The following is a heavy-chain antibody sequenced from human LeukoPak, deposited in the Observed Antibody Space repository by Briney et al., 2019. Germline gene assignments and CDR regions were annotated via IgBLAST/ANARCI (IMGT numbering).Heavy chain of an antibody. CDR1: GFTFSSYS. CDR2: IWYDGSNK. CDR3: ARAAVAGSYFDY. Sequence: PGGSLRLSCAASGFTFSSYSMNWVRQAPGKGLEWVAVIWYDGSNKYYADSVKGRFTISRDNSKNTLYLQMNSLRAEDAAVYHCARAAVAGSYFDYWGQGTPVTVSS. V-gene: IGHV3-33*08. J-gene: IGHJ4*02. D-gene: IGHD6-19*01.